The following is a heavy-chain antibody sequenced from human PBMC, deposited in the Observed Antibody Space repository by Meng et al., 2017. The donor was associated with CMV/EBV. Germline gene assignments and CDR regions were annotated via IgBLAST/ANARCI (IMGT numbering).Heavy chain of an antibody. CDR2: ISSSSNTI. V-gene: IGHV3-48*04. J-gene: IGHJ4*02. Sequence: GESLKISCAASGFTFSSYSMNWVRQAPGKGLEWVSYISSSSNTIYYADSVKGRFTISRDNAKNSLYLQMNSLRAEDTAVYYCASWIDDSSGHFDYWGQGTLVTVSS. CDR1: GFTFSSYS. D-gene: IGHD3-22*01. CDR3: ASWIDDSSGHFDY.